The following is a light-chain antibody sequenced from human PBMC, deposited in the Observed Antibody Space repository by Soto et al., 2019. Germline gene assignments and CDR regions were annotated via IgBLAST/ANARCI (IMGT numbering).Light chain of an antibody. V-gene: IGKV3-15*01. CDR3: QQHDAGWT. Sequence: EMVMTQSPATLSVSLGERATLSSRASQSVSTKLAMYEQEPGQTPRLLIYGASTRATGIPARFRGSGSGTESALTVSRLQSGDCAVYYCQQHDAGWTFVQGTKVEIK. J-gene: IGKJ1*01. CDR2: GAS. CDR1: QSVSTK.